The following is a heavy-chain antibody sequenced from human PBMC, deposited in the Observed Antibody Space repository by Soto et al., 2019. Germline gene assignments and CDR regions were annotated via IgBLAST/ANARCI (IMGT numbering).Heavy chain of an antibody. CDR3: ARHRGGYGDFRFDY. D-gene: IGHD4-17*01. J-gene: IGHJ4*02. V-gene: IGHV4-39*01. Sequence: SETLSLTCTVSGGSISSSSYYWGWIRQPPGKGLEWIGSIYYSGSTYYNPSLKSRVTISVDTSKNQFSLKLSSVTAADTAVYYCARHRGGYGDFRFDYWGQGTLVTVSS. CDR1: GGSISSSSYY. CDR2: IYYSGST.